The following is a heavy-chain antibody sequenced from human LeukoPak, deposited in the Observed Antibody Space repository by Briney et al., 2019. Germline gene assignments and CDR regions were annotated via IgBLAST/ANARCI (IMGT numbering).Heavy chain of an antibody. D-gene: IGHD3-22*01. CDR1: GFTFSRYE. CDR2: IRYDGTDK. J-gene: IGHJ4*02. V-gene: IGHV3-30*02. CDR3: ARDSPDYYDSSGYYLA. Sequence: GGPLRLSCAASGFTFSRYEMNWVRQAPGKGLEWVAFIRYDGTDKYYVDSVKGRFTISRDNAKNSLYLQMNSLRAEDTAVYYCARDSPDYYDSSGYYLAWGQGTLVTVSS.